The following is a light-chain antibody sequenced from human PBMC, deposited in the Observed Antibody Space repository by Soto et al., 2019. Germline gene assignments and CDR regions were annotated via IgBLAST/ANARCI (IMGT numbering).Light chain of an antibody. CDR3: CSYGGSRTLV. CDR2: EGS. V-gene: IGLV2-23*01. J-gene: IGLJ2*01. CDR1: SSDVGSYNL. Sequence: QSALTQPASVSGSPGQSITIFCTGTSSDVGSYNLFSWYQQHPGKAPKSMIYEGSKRPSGVSNRFSGSKAGNTASLTISGLQADDAADYYCCSYGGSRTLVFGGGTTVTVL.